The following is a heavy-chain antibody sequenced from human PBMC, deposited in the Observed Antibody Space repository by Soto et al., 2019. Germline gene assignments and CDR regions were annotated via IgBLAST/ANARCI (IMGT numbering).Heavy chain of an antibody. CDR3: ARDPTAGTFGMDV. CDR2: ISSSSSYI. V-gene: IGHV3-21*01. Sequence: PGGALRLSCADSGFTFSSYSINWVRQAPGKGLEWVSSISSSSSYIYYADSVKGRFTISRDNAKNSLYLQMNSLRAEDTAVYYCARDPTAGTFGMDVWGQGTTVTVSS. D-gene: IGHD6-19*01. J-gene: IGHJ6*02. CDR1: GFTFSSYS.